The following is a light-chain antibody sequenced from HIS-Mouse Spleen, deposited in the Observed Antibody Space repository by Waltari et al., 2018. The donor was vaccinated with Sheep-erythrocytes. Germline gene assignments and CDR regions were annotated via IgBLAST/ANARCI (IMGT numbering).Light chain of an antibody. V-gene: IGKV3-15*01. CDR3: QQHNTWPPST. J-gene: IGKJ1*01. CDR2: GAS. Sequence: EIVMTQSPATLSVSPGERATLSGRASQSVSSNLAWYQQKPGQAPRLLIYGASTRATGIPARFSGSGSETEFTLTISNMQSEDFAVYYCQQHNTWPPSTSGQGNKVEIK. CDR1: QSVSSN.